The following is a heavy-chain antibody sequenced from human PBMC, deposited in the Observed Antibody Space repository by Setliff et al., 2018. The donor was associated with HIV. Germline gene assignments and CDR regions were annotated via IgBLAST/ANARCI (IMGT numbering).Heavy chain of an antibody. CDR3: ARSLILGGAFDS. CDR1: GYTFTGYY. D-gene: IGHD3-16*01. CDR2: INLNTGNT. J-gene: IGHJ3*02. V-gene: IGHV1-2*02. Sequence: ASVKVSCKASGYTFTGYYMHWVRQAPGQGLEWMGCINLNTGNTNYAQKFQGRVIVTRDTSISTAYMELSSLRSEDTAVYYCARSLILGGAFDSWGQETMVTVS.